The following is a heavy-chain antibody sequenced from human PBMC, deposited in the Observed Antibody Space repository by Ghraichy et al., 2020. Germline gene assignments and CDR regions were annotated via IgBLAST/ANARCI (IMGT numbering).Heavy chain of an antibody. D-gene: IGHD2-2*01. CDR2: ISSSSSTI. CDR1: GFTFSSYS. CDR3: ARDGGGGYCSSTSCYDYYYYGMDV. Sequence: GGSLRLSCAASGFTFSSYSMNWVRQAPGKGLEWVSYISSSSSTIYYADSVKGRFTISRDNAKNSLYLQMNSLRDEDTAVYYCARDGGGGYCSSTSCYDYYYYGMDVWGQGTTVTVSS. J-gene: IGHJ6*02. V-gene: IGHV3-48*02.